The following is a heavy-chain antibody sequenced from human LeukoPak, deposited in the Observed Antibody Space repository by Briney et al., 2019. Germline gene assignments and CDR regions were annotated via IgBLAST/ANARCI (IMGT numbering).Heavy chain of an antibody. J-gene: IGHJ4*02. CDR2: INHSGST. D-gene: IGHD5-24*01. CDR3: ARVVVRDANNYKDY. Sequence: SETLSLTCAVYGGSFSGYYWSWIRQPPGKGLEWVGEINHSGSTNYNPSLKSRVTISVDTSKNQFSLKLSSVTAADTAVYYCARVVVRDANNYKDYWGQGTLVTVSS. V-gene: IGHV4-34*01. CDR1: GGSFSGYY.